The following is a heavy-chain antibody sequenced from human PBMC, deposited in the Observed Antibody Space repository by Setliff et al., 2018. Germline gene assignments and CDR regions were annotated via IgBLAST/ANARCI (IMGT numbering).Heavy chain of an antibody. Sequence: PGGSLRLSCAASGFTFSSYWMHWVRQAPGKGLVWVSRINSDGSSTSYADSVKGRFTISRDNAKNTLYLQMNSLRAEDTAVYYCARDRKRRSSSWENYFQHWGQGTLVTVSS. J-gene: IGHJ1*01. CDR3: ARDRKRRSSSWENYFQH. CDR2: INSDGSST. V-gene: IGHV3-74*01. D-gene: IGHD6-13*01. CDR1: GFTFSSYW.